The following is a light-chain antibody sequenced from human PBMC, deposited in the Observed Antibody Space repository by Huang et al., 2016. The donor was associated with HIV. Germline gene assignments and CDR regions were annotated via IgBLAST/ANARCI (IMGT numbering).Light chain of an antibody. J-gene: IGKJ3*01. V-gene: IGKV1-39*01. CDR2: AAS. Sequence: DIQMTQSPSPLSASVGDRVTITCRASESITSYLNWYQQKPGKAPRLLIHAASSLHTGVPSRFSGGGSETEFTLTINSLQPEDFAAYYCQQTYTSPVTFGPGTKVDLK. CDR3: QQTYTSPVT. CDR1: ESITSY.